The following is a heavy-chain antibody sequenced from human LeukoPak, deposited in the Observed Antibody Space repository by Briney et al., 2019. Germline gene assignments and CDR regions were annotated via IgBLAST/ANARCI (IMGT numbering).Heavy chain of an antibody. V-gene: IGHV4-39*01. CDR3: ARNLPGRYVIGYYFDY. Sequence: SETLSLTCTVSGGSISSSSYYWGWIRQPPGKGLEWIGSIYYSGSTYYNPSLKSRVTISVDTSKNQFSLKLSSVTAADTAVYYCARNLPGRYVIGYYFDYWGQGTLVTVSS. CDR2: IYYSGST. CDR1: GGSISSSSYY. J-gene: IGHJ4*02. D-gene: IGHD3-16*02.